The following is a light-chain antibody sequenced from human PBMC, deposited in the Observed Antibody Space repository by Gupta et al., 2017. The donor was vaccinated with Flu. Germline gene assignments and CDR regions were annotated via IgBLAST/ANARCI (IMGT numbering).Light chain of an antibody. J-gene: IGKJ1*01. CDR1: QSVSSSY. CDR3: QQYCSSPRT. CDR2: GAS. Sequence: DIGLTQSPGTLSLSPGERATLSCRSSQSVSSSYLAWYQQKPGQAPRLLIYGASSRATGIPDRFSGSGSGTDFTLTISRLEPEDFAVYYCQQYCSSPRTFGPGTKVEIK. V-gene: IGKV3-20*01.